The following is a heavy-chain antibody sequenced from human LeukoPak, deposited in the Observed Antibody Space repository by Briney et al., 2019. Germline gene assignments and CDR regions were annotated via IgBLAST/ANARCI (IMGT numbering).Heavy chain of an antibody. CDR1: GYTFAGYY. V-gene: IGHV1-2*02. J-gene: IGHJ4*02. CDR3: ARDAIVRDYSNSDY. Sequence: ASVKVSCKASGYTFAGYYIHWVRQAPGQGLEWMGWINPNSGGTNYAQKFQGRVTMTRDTSISTAYMELSRLTSDDTAVYYCARDAIVRDYSNSDYWGQGTLVTVSS. CDR2: INPNSGGT. D-gene: IGHD4-11*01.